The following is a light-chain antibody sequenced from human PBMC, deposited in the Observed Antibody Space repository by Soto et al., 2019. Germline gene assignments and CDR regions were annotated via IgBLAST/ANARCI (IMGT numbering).Light chain of an antibody. CDR1: SGVPGIFRL. Sequence: QAVLAEPASVSGSPGQSITISCTGTSGVPGIFRLVSWYQQHPGKASKVMISEGNRRPSGVPDRFSGYTPVNSACLTISGLQADGEADYYCWLYIRATSYVFGTGTKVTVL. CDR2: EGN. CDR3: WLYIRATSYV. V-gene: IGLV2-23*01. J-gene: IGLJ1*01.